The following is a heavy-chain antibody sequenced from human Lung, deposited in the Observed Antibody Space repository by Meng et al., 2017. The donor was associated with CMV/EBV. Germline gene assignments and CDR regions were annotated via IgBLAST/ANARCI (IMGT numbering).Heavy chain of an antibody. Sequence: SVXVSXXASGYTFNNYAIITWVRQAPGEGLEWMGQISTYTGNTIYAQKLQGRVTMTTDTSTSTAYMELRSLRSDDSSVYYCAREYDGSGNYGMDVWGQGTTVXVSS. V-gene: IGHV1-18*01. CDR1: GYTFNNYA. D-gene: IGHD3-22*01. CDR3: AREYDGSGNYGMDV. CDR2: ISTYTGNT. J-gene: IGHJ6*02.